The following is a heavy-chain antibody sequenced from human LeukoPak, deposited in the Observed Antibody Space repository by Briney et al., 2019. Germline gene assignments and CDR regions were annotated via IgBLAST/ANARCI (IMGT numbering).Heavy chain of an antibody. D-gene: IGHD1-26*01. CDR1: GFTFSDYY. CDR3: ARDMGATPPSVAFDY. V-gene: IGHV3-11*04. J-gene: IGHJ4*02. CDR2: ISSSGSTI. Sequence: PGGSLRLSCAASGFTFSDYYMSWIRQAPGKGLEWVSYISSSGSTIYYADSVKGRFTISRDNAKNSLYLQMNSLRAEDTAVYYCARDMGATPPSVAFDYWGQGTLVTVSS.